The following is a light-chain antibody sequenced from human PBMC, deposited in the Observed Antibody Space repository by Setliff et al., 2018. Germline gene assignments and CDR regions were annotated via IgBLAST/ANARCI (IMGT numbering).Light chain of an antibody. J-gene: IGLJ2*01. V-gene: IGLV1-40*01. CDR3: QSYDSSLSGSV. CDR1: SSNIGASND. CDR2: DNN. Sequence: VLTQPPSVSGAPGQRVTISCTGSSSNIGASNDVHWYQQVPGAVPKLLIYDNNNRPSGVPDRFSGSKSGTSASLAITGLQAEDEADYYCQSYDSSLSGSVFGGGTKVTVL.